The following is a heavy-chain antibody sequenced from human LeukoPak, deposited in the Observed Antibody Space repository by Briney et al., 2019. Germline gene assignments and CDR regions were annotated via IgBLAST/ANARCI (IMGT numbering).Heavy chain of an antibody. CDR1: GGSFSGYY. D-gene: IGHD1-26*01. CDR2: INHSGST. J-gene: IGHJ4*02. CDR3: ARGSGSYYSRYFDY. V-gene: IGHV4-34*01. Sequence: SETLSLTCAVYGGSFSGYYWSWIRQPPGKGLEWIGEINHSGSTNYNPSLKSRVTISVDTSKNQFSLKLSSVTAVDTAVYYCARGSGSYYSRYFDYWGQGTLVTVSS.